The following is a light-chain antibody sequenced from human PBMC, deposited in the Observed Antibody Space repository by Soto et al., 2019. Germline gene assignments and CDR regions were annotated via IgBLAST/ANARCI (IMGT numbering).Light chain of an antibody. Sequence: QSVLTQPASVYVSLGQSITISCTGTSSDVGGYNYVSRYQQHPGQAPKLLIHEVTNRPSGISDRFSGSKSANTASLTISGLRAEDEAHYYCSSYTTFRTPHVAFGGGTKVTV. CDR3: SSYTTFRTPHVA. CDR2: EVT. V-gene: IGLV2-14*01. CDR1: SSDVGGYNY. J-gene: IGLJ2*01.